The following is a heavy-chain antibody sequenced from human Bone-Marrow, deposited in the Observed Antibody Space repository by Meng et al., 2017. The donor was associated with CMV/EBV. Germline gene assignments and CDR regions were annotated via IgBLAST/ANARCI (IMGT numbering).Heavy chain of an antibody. D-gene: IGHD3-3*01. J-gene: IGHJ6*02. CDR3: ARDRQLRRLRPSSADV. V-gene: IGHV3-7*01. CDR1: GFTFSSYR. CDR2: IKQDGSEK. Sequence: GGSLRLPVAASGFTFSSYRMSWVRQAPGKGLEWVANIKQDGSEKYYVDSVKGRFTISRDNAKNSLYLQMNSMRAEDMAVYYCARDRQLRRLRPSSADVWGQGTTVTVSS.